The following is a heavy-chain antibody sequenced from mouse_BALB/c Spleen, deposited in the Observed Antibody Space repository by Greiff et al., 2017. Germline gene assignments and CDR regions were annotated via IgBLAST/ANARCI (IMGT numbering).Heavy chain of an antibody. CDR2: INPSTGYT. J-gene: IGHJ2*01. D-gene: IGHD2-1*01. V-gene: IGHV1-4*01. Sequence: VQLQQSGTVLARPGASVKMSCKASGYTFTSYWMHWVKQRPGQGLEWIGYINPSTGYTEYNQKFKDKATLTADKSSSTAYMQLSSLTSEDSAVYYCAREVYYGNIDYWGQGTTLTVSS. CDR1: GYTFTSYW. CDR3: AREVYYGNIDY.